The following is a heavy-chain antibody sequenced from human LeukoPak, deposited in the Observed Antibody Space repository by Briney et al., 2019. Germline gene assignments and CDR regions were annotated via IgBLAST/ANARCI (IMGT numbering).Heavy chain of an antibody. Sequence: GGSLRLSCAASGFTVSSNYMSWVRQAPGKGLEWVSVIYSGGSTYYADSVKGRFTISRDNSKNTLYLQMNSLRAEDTAVYYCARVGEHNDFWSGYGMWNNWFDPWGQGTLVTVSS. D-gene: IGHD3-3*01. CDR3: ARVGEHNDFWSGYGMWNNWFDP. J-gene: IGHJ5*02. CDR2: IYSGGST. CDR1: GFTVSSNY. V-gene: IGHV3-53*01.